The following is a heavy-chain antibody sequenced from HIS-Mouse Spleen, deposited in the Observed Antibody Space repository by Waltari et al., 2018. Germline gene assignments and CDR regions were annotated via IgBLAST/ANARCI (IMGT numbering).Heavy chain of an antibody. V-gene: IGHV3-30*18. Sequence: QVQLVESGGGVVQPGRSLRLSCAASGFTFSSYVLHCVRPAPGKGLEWVAVISYDGSNKYYADSVKGRFTISRDNSKNTLYLQMNSLRAEDTAVYYCAKASSGWLDYWGQGTLVTVSS. CDR1: GFTFSSYV. CDR3: AKASSGWLDY. CDR2: ISYDGSNK. J-gene: IGHJ4*02. D-gene: IGHD6-19*01.